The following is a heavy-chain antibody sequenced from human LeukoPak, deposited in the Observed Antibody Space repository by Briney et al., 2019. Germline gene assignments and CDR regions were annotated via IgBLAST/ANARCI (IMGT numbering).Heavy chain of an antibody. J-gene: IGHJ4*02. Sequence: SETLSLTCAVSGGSISSSNWWSWVRQPPGKGLEWIGEIYHSGSTNYNPSLKSRVTISVDKSKNQFSLKLSSVTAADTAVYYCARGVEGVDIVATNSYYFDYWGQGTLVTVSS. CDR3: ARGVEGVDIVATNSYYFDY. CDR2: IYHSGST. D-gene: IGHD5-12*01. CDR1: GGSISSSNW. V-gene: IGHV4-4*02.